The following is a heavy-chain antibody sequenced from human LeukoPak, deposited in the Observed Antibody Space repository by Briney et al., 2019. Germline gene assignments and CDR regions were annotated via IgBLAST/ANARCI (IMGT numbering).Heavy chain of an antibody. V-gene: IGHV3-7*01. CDR3: ARVGVGIQLWLRGGFDY. CDR2: IKQDGSEK. CDR1: GFTFSSYW. J-gene: IGHJ4*02. D-gene: IGHD5-18*01. Sequence: GGSLRLSCAASGFTFSSYWMSWVRQAPGKGLEWVATIKQDGSEKYYVDSVKGRFTISRDNAKNSLYLQMNSLRAEDTAVYYCARVGVGIQLWLRGGFDYWGQGTLVTVSS.